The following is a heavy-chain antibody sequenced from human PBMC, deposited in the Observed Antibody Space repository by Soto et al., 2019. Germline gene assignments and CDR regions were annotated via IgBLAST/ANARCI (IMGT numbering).Heavy chain of an antibody. D-gene: IGHD1-26*01. J-gene: IGHJ4*02. CDR3: ARSGNYRLDF. V-gene: IGHV3-48*01. CDR1: GFTFSSHN. Sequence: PGGSLRLSCAASGFTFSSHNMNWVRQAPGKGLEWISYISSSGSSIYYADSVKGRFTISRDNAKNSLYLQMNSLRAEDTALYYCARSGNYRLDFWGQGTLVTVSS. CDR2: ISSSGSSI.